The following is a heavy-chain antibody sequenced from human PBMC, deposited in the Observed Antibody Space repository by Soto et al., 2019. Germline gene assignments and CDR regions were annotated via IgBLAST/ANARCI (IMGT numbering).Heavy chain of an antibody. CDR3: ARGFGWPEGYGLDV. V-gene: IGHV4-34*01. CDR2: IIDSGST. D-gene: IGHD6-19*01. Sequence: QVQLQQWGAGLLKPSETLSLTCAVYGGSFSGYYWSWFRQPPGKGLEWIGEIIDSGSTNYSPSLESRVIIAVDTSKKQFSLNLSSVTAADTAVYYCARGFGWPEGYGLDVWGQGTTVTVSS. CDR1: GGSFSGYY. J-gene: IGHJ6*02.